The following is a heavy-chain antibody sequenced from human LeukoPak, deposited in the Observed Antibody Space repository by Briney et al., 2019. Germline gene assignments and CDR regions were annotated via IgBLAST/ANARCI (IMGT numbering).Heavy chain of an antibody. J-gene: IGHJ4*02. CDR2: IRNDGNKK. V-gene: IGHV3-30*02. CDR1: GFSFSTSG. Sequence: GGSLRLSCVASGFSFSTSGMHWVRQSPGKGLDWVAFIRNDGNKKNYAESVRGRFTISRDNSRNTLYLQMDSLSAEDTAVYYCVKVDTWGQGTLVTVSS. D-gene: IGHD3-22*01. CDR3: VKVDT.